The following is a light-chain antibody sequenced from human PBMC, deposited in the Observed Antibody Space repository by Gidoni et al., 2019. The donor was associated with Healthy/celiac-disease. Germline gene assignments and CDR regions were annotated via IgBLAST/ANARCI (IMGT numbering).Light chain of an antibody. CDR3: MQALQTPLIT. CDR2: LGS. V-gene: IGKV2-28*01. CDR1: QSLLLSNGYNY. Sequence: DTVMTQSTLSLPVTPGEPASISCRSSQSLLLSNGYNYLDWYLQKPGQSPQLLIYLGSNRDSGVPDRFSGSGSGTDFTLKISRVEAEDVGVYYCMQALQTPLITFGQGTRLEIK. J-gene: IGKJ5*01.